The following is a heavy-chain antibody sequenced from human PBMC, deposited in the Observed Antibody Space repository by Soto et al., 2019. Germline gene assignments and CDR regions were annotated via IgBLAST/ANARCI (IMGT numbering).Heavy chain of an antibody. CDR1: GGSISRTSYH. D-gene: IGHD2-21*02. Sequence: QLQLQESGPGLVKPSEPLSLICTVSGGSISRTSYHWGWIRQPPGRGLEWIGSIYYSGRTYYNPSLKSRVTTSVDTSKNQFSLKLSSVTAADTAVYYCARQRGGNSRFDYWGQGTLVTVSS. J-gene: IGHJ4*02. CDR2: IYYSGRT. V-gene: IGHV4-39*01. CDR3: ARQRGGNSRFDY.